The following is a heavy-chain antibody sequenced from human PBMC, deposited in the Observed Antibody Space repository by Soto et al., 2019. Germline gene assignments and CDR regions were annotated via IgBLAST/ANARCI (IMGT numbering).Heavy chain of an antibody. Sequence: GASVKVSCKASGYKFINHYIHWVRQAPGVGLEWMGIINPNGGGTDYAQKFQGRVTMTTDTYASTVHMELSSLRSEDTAVYFCARDSSASATSYSFDYWGQGNLVTFSS. CDR1: GYKFINHY. CDR2: INPNGGGT. CDR3: ARDSSASATSYSFDY. V-gene: IGHV1-46*01. D-gene: IGHD3-10*01. J-gene: IGHJ4*02.